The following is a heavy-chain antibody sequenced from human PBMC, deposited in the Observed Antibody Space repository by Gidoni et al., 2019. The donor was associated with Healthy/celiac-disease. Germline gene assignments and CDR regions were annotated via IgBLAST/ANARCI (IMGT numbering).Heavy chain of an antibody. J-gene: IGHJ4*02. Sequence: QVQLVESGGGVVQPGRSLRVSCSAPGFPFGTYAIHWVRQAPGKGLGGVAVISYDGSNKYYADSVKGRFTISRDNSNNTLYLQMNSLRVEDTAAYYCARDHNGDYGGPFDYWGQGTLVTVSS. V-gene: IGHV3-30-3*01. CDR2: ISYDGSNK. D-gene: IGHD4-17*01. CDR3: ARDHNGDYGGPFDY. CDR1: GFPFGTYA.